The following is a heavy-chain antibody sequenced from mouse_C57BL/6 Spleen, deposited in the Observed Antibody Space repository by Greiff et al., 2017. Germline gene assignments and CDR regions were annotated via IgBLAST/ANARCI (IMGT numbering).Heavy chain of an antibody. CDR3: ARSITTVVATEWYFDV. CDR1: GYAFSSYW. Sequence: QVQLKQSGAELVKPGASVKISCKASGYAFSSYWVNWVKQRPGTGLEWIGQIYPGDGDTNYNGKFKGKATLTADKSSSTAYMQLSSLTSEDSAVYFCARSITTVVATEWYFDVWGTGTTVTVSS. J-gene: IGHJ1*03. CDR2: IYPGDGDT. V-gene: IGHV1-80*01. D-gene: IGHD1-1*01.